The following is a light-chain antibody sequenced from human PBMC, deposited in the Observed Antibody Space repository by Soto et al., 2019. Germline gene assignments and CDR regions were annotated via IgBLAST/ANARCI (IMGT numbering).Light chain of an antibody. V-gene: IGKV1-39*01. CDR1: QSISSY. CDR3: QQSYSTPPIT. Sequence: DIQMTQSPSSLSASVVDRVTITCRASQSISSYLNWYQQKPGKAPKLLIYAASSLQSGVPSRFSGSGSGTDFTLTISSLQREDFATYYCQQSYSTPPITFGQGTRLEIK. J-gene: IGKJ5*01. CDR2: AAS.